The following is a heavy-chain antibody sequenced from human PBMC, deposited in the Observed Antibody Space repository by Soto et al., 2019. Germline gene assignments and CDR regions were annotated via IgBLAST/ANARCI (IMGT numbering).Heavy chain of an antibody. V-gene: IGHV4-34*01. Sequence: SETLSLTCAVYGGSLSNYYWDWIRQAPGKGLEWMAEINHSGITQYNPSLKGRVTISEDMSKNQVSLKLSSVTAADTAVYYCARHGTYYDILTGYQYYYYGMDVWGQGTTVTV. CDR3: ARHGTYYDILTGYQYYYYGMDV. J-gene: IGHJ6*02. CDR1: GGSLSNYY. CDR2: INHSGIT. D-gene: IGHD3-9*01.